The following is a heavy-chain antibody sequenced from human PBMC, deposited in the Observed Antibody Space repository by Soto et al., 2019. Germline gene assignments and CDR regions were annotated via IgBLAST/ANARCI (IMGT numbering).Heavy chain of an antibody. Sequence: EVQLLESGGGLVQPGGSLRLSCAASGFTISTYAMTWVRQAPGKGLECVSGVTGSGGQIHYADSVKGRFTISKDNSKNTLYLQMSNLRDEDTTLYYCAKDAVYKDGLWLMDSWGQGTLFTVSS. V-gene: IGHV3-23*01. J-gene: IGHJ5*02. CDR1: GFTISTYA. D-gene: IGHD2-21*01. CDR2: VTGSGGQI. CDR3: AKDAVYKDGLWLMDS.